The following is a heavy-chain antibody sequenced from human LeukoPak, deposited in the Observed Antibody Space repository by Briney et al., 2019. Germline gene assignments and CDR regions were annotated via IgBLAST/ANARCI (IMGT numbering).Heavy chain of an antibody. Sequence: GGSLTLSCSASGFTFTTYGMNWVRQAPGKGLEWVSGIGGSGVRTYYADSVKGRFTISRDNSRNTVYLQMKSLRDEDTAVYYCATDSNWILFDDWGQGTLVTVSS. V-gene: IGHV3-23*01. CDR3: ATDSNWILFDD. CDR1: GFTFTTYG. J-gene: IGHJ4*02. D-gene: IGHD2-2*03. CDR2: IGGSGVRT.